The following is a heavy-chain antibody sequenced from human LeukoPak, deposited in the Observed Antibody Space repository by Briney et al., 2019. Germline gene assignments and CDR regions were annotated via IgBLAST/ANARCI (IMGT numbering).Heavy chain of an antibody. Sequence: PGGSPRLSCAASGFTFRGYWMSWVRQAPGKGLEWVANIKQNGSETFYADSVRGRFTISRDNAKNSQYLQMNSLRVEDTAVYYCARWANSIDYWGQGALVTVSS. J-gene: IGHJ4*02. CDR3: ARWANSIDY. CDR1: GFTFRGYW. CDR2: IKQNGSET. V-gene: IGHV3-7*01. D-gene: IGHD5-18*01.